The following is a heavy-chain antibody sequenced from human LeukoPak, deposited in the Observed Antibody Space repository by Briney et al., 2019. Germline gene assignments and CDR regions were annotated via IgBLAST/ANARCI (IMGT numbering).Heavy chain of an antibody. CDR1: GFTFSSYA. CDR2: ISGSGGST. J-gene: IGHJ4*02. CDR3: AKDRSYCSSTSCYRVSEY. V-gene: IGHV3-23*01. Sequence: GGSLRLSCAASGFTFSSYAMSWVRQAPGKGLEWVSAISGSGGSTYYADSVKGRFTISRDNSKNTLYLQMNSLRAEDTAVYYCAKDRSYCSSTSCYRVSEYWGQGTLVTVSS. D-gene: IGHD2-2*01.